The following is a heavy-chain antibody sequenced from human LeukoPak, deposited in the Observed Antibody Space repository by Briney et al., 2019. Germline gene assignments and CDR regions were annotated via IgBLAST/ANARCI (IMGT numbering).Heavy chain of an antibody. D-gene: IGHD2-2*01. Sequence: SETLSLTCTVSGGSISSSSYYWGWIRQPPGKGLEWLGTIYYSGSTYYNPSLKSRVTISVDTSKNQFSLKLSSVTAADTAAYYCARLPQPSPAYFFDYWGQGTLVTVSS. CDR1: GGSISSSSYY. J-gene: IGHJ4*02. CDR2: IYYSGST. CDR3: ARLPQPSPAYFFDY. V-gene: IGHV4-39*01.